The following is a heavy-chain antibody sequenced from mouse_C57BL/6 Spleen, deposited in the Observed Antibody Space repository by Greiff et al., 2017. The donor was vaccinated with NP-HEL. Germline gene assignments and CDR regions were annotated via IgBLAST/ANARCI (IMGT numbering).Heavy chain of an antibody. CDR2: IYPGSGST. J-gene: IGHJ2*01. CDR3: ARRTVVANYLDY. CDR1: GYTFTSYW. D-gene: IGHD1-1*01. Sequence: VHLVESGAELVKPGASVKMSCKASGYTFTSYWINWVKQRPGQGLEWIGDIYPGSGSTNYNEKFKSKATLTVDTSSSTAYMQLSSLTSEDSAVDYGARRTVVANYLDYWGQGTTLTVSS. V-gene: IGHV1-55*01.